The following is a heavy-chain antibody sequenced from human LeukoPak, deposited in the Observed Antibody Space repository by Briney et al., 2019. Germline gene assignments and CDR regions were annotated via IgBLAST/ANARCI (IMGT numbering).Heavy chain of an antibody. CDR3: ARDSGSGLYYYYGMDV. J-gene: IGHJ6*02. CDR1: GFTFNSNA. CDR2: ISYDGSNK. D-gene: IGHD6-19*01. V-gene: IGHV3-30-3*01. Sequence: GGSLRLSCAASGFTFNSNAIHWVRQAPGKGLEWVAVISYDGSNKYYADSVKGRFTISRDNSKNTLYLQMNSLRTEDTAVYYCARDSGSGLYYYYGMDVWSQGTTVTVSS.